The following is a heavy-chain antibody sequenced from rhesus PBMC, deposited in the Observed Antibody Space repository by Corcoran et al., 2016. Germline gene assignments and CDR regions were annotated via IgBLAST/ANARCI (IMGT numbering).Heavy chain of an antibody. V-gene: IGHV4-93*01. D-gene: IGHD6-37*01. CDR2: IYGSGGST. J-gene: IGHJ4*01. CDR3: ARGLGGSGLVLDY. CDR1: GGSLSRSNW. Sequence: QVQLQESGPAVVQPSETLSLTCAVSGGSLSRSNWWSWIRQSPGKGLEWIGGIYGSGGSTEYNPARKRRVTISKDTSKNQFALKLSAVTAADTAVYYGARGLGGSGLVLDYWGQGVLVTVSS.